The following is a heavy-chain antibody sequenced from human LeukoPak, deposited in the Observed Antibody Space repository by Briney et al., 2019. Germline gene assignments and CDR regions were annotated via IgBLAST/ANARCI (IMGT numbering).Heavy chain of an antibody. CDR1: GFTFSSYG. D-gene: IGHD3/OR15-3a*01. CDR2: ISGSGTNT. Sequence: GGSLRLSCTASGFTFSSYGMSWVRQAPGKRLEWVSHISGSGTNTYYAAPVKGRFTISRDNSKNTLYLQMNSLRAEDTAMYYCAKGTAYYSLGHWGQGALATVSS. V-gene: IGHV3-23*01. CDR3: AKGTAYYSLGH. J-gene: IGHJ5*02.